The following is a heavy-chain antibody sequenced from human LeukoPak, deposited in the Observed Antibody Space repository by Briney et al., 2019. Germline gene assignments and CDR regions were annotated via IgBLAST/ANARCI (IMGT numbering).Heavy chain of an antibody. CDR3: AREGSATARPFVSNDC. CDR2: IHTSGNT. V-gene: IGHV4-4*07. Sequence: SETLSLTCTVSGGSISNFYWSWIRQPAGKGLEWIGRIHTSGNTDYNPSLKSRVTMSLDTSKNQFSLRLNSMTAADTAVYYCAREGSATARPFVSNDCWGQGTLATVSS. J-gene: IGHJ4*02. CDR1: GGSISNFY. D-gene: IGHD6-6*01.